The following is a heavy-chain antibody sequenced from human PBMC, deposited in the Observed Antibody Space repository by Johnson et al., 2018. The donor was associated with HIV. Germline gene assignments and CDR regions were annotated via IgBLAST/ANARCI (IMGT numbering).Heavy chain of an antibody. D-gene: IGHD1-26*01. CDR3: AKDLFTEREDDVFDV. CDR1: GFSFSSYG. V-gene: IGHV3-30*02. CDR2: IQYDGSNK. J-gene: IGHJ3*01. Sequence: QVQLVESGGGVVQPGGSLRFSCAASGFSFSSYGMHWVRQAPGKGLEWVAFIQYDGSNKYYADSVKGRFTISRDNSKNKLYLQMNSLRAEDTAVYYCAKDLFTEREDDVFDVWGQGTMVTVSS.